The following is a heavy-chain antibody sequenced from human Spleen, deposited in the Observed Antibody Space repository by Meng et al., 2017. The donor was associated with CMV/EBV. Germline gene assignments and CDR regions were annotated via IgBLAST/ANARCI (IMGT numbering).Heavy chain of an antibody. CDR3: ARVKRYCTGGTCSSTGYYGMDV. V-gene: IGHV1-2*02. J-gene: IGHJ6*02. D-gene: IGHD2-15*01. Sequence: ASVKVSCKTSGYTFTGHYLHWVRQAPGQGLEWMGWINPNSGGTNYAQKFQGRITMTGDTSITTAYMELSRLRSDDMAVYHCARVKRYCTGGTCSSTGYYGMDVWGQGTTVTVSS. CDR1: GYTFTGHY. CDR2: INPNSGGT.